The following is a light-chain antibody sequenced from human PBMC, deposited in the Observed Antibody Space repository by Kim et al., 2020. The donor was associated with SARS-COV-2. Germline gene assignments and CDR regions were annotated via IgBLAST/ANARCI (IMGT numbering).Light chain of an antibody. CDR3: NSRDSSGNHVL. V-gene: IGLV3-19*01. J-gene: IGLJ2*01. Sequence: ALGQTVRIKCQGERLRNYYASWYQQKPGQAPVLVIYGKNNRPSGIPDRFSGSNSGNTASLTITGAQAEDEADYYCNSRDSSGNHVLFGGGTQLTVL. CDR2: GKN. CDR1: RLRNYY.